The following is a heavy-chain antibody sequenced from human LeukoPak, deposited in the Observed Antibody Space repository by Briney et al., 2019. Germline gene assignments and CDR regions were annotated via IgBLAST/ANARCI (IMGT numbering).Heavy chain of an antibody. D-gene: IGHD3-22*01. Sequence: QSGGPLRLSCAASGFSFSSYWMSWVRQAPGKGLEWVASIKQDGSEKYYVDSVKGRFTISRDNAKNSLYLQMNSLRAEDTSVYYCARNYYYDNTRLYYFDYWGQGTLVTVSS. J-gene: IGHJ4*02. CDR3: ARNYYYDNTRLYYFDY. V-gene: IGHV3-7*04. CDR1: GFSFSSYW. CDR2: IKQDGSEK.